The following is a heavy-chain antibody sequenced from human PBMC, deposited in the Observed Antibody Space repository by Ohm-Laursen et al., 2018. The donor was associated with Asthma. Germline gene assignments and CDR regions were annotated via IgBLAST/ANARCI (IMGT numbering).Heavy chain of an antibody. CDR3: AGDGSDGISRTFDY. J-gene: IGHJ4*02. V-gene: IGHV3-33*01. CDR2: IWYDGSNK. Sequence: SLRLSCSASGFTFSSYGMHWVRQAPGKGLEWVAVIWYDGSNKYYADSVKGRFTISRDNSKNTLYLQMNSLRAEDTAVYYCAGDGSDGISRTFDYWGQGTLVTVSS. D-gene: IGHD5-24*01. CDR1: GFTFSSYG.